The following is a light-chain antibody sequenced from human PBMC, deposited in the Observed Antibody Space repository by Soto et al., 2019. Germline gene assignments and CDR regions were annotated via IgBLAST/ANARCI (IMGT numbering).Light chain of an antibody. J-gene: IGKJ1*01. CDR3: PHCGDASWT. V-gene: IGKV3-20*01. CDR1: QSVSSTL. CDR2: GVS. Sequence: ELVLTQSPVALSLSSGERATLSCRASQSVSSTLLTWYQQKPGQAPRLLIYGVSSRATGIPDRFSGSGSGTDFTLTISRVEPEYFAVYFSPHCGDASWTFGQGTKVDIK.